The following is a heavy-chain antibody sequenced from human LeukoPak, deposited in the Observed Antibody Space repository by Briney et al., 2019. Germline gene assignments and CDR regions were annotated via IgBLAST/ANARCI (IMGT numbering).Heavy chain of an antibody. CDR2: ISGSGGST. V-gene: IGHV3-23*01. D-gene: IGHD5-18*01. J-gene: IGHJ5*02. Sequence: GGSLRLSCAASGFTFSSYAMSWVRQAPGKGLEWVSAISGSGGSTYYADSVKGRFTISRDNSKNTLYLQMNSLRAEDTAVYYCAEAGIQLWASGLNWFDPWGQGTLVTVSS. CDR1: GFTFSSYA. CDR3: AEAGIQLWASGLNWFDP.